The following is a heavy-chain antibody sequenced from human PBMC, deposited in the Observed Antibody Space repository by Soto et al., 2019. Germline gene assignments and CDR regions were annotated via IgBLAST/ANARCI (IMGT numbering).Heavy chain of an antibody. CDR1: GYTFTGYY. CDR3: ASSCSSTSCYTDYYGMDV. J-gene: IGHJ6*02. CDR2: INPNSGGT. Sequence: ASVKVSCKASGYTFTGYYMHWVRQAPGQGLEWMGWINPNSGGTNYAQKFQGRVTMTRDTSISTAYMELSRLRSDDTAVYYCASSCSSTSCYTDYYGMDVWGQGTTVTVS. V-gene: IGHV1-2*02. D-gene: IGHD2-2*02.